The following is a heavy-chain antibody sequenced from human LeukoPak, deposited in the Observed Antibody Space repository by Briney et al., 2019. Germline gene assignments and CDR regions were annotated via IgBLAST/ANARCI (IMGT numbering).Heavy chain of an antibody. Sequence: GGSLRLSCAASGFTFSSYGMHWARQAPGKGLEWVAVISYDGSNKYYADSVKGRFTISRDNSKNTLYLQVNSLRAEDTAVYYCAKDTSIVGATSNDYWGQGTLVTVSS. CDR2: ISYDGSNK. CDR3: AKDTSIVGATSNDY. CDR1: GFTFSSYG. V-gene: IGHV3-30*18. J-gene: IGHJ4*02. D-gene: IGHD1-26*01.